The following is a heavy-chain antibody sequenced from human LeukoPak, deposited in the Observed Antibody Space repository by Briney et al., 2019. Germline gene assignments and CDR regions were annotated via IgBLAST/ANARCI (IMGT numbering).Heavy chain of an antibody. CDR3: ARILLGSSASNWFDP. D-gene: IGHD6-25*01. CDR2: IKEDGSEK. V-gene: IGHV3-7*01. J-gene: IGHJ5*02. Sequence: GGSLRLSLPASGFTFSNYWMTWVRQAPGKGLEWVASIKEDGSEKYFVDSVKGRFTISRDNANNSVSLQMNSLRAEDTGVYCCARILLGSSASNWFDPWGQGTLVTVSS. CDR1: GFTFSNYW.